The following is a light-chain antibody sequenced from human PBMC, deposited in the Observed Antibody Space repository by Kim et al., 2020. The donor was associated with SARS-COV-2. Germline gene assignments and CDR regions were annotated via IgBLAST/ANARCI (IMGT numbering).Light chain of an antibody. Sequence: SASRGQTASISCSRNNLSNRDAWWQQQPGRQPLLLVIYQNSRRPSGIPRLFSSSNWGNTTILTSRGANAIDEADYCYVWCGSSTWVFGGGTKLTVL. J-gene: IGLJ3*02. V-gene: IGLV3-1*01. CDR1: NLSNRD. CDR2: QNS. CDR3: VWCGSSTWV.